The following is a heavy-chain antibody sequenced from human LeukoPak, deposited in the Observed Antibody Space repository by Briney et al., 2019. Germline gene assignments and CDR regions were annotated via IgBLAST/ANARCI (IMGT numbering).Heavy chain of an antibody. V-gene: IGHV4-61*02. CDR2: IYTSGST. J-gene: IGHJ4*02. CDR3: ASSGYSYGYYFDY. D-gene: IGHD5-18*01. CDR1: GGSIGSGSYY. Sequence: SETLSLTCTVSGGSIGSGSYYWSWIRQPAGKGLEWIGRIYTSGSTNYNPSLKSRVTISVDTSKNQFSLKLSSVTAADTAVYYCASSGYSYGYYFDYWGQGTLVTVSS.